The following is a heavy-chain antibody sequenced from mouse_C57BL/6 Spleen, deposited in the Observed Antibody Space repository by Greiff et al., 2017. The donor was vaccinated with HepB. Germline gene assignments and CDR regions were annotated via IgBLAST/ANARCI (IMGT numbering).Heavy chain of an antibody. CDR1: GYTFTSYW. Sequence: QVQLQQPGAELVRPGSSVKLSCKASGYTFTSYWMHWVKQRPIQGLEWIGNIDPSDSETHYNQKFKDKATLTVDKSSSTAYMQLSSLTSEDSAVYYCARWDYDGGYAMDYWGQGTSVTVSS. CDR3: ARWDYDGGYAMDY. J-gene: IGHJ4*01. V-gene: IGHV1-52*01. D-gene: IGHD2-4*01. CDR2: IDPSDSET.